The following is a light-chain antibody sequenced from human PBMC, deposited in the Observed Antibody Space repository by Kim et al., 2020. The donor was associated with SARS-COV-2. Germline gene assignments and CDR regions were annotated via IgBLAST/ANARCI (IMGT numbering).Light chain of an antibody. J-gene: IGLJ3*02. Sequence: SSELTQDPAVSVALGQTVRITCQGDSLRSYYVSWYQQKPGQAPVLVTYGKNNRPSGISDRFSGSSSGNTASLTITGAQAEDEADYYCDSRDSSGNHWVFG. CDR2: GKN. V-gene: IGLV3-19*01. CDR1: SLRSYY. CDR3: DSRDSSGNHWV.